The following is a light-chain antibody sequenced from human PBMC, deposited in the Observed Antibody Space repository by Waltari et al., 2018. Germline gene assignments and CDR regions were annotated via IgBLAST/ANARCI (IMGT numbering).Light chain of an antibody. CDR3: MIWHSSASV. J-gene: IGLJ1*01. CDR1: SGINVGTYR. Sequence: QAVLTQPSSLSASPGASASLTCTLRSGINVGTYRIYWYQQKPGSPPQYLLRYKSDSDKQHGSGVPGRFSGSKDASANAGILLIAGLQSEDEADYYCMIWHSSASVFGTGTKVTVL. CDR2: YKSDSDK. V-gene: IGLV5-45*03.